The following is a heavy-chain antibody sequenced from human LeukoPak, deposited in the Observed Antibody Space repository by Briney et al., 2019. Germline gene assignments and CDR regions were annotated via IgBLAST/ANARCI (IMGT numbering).Heavy chain of an antibody. V-gene: IGHV3-30-3*01. D-gene: IGHD2-15*01. CDR2: ISYDGSNK. Sequence: GGSLRLSCAASGFTFSSYAMHWVRQAPGKGLEWVAVISYDGSNKYYADSVKGRFTISRDNSKNTLYLQMNSLRAEDTAVYYCARDLFPRKYCSGGSCYQNYYYGMDVWGQGTTVTVSS. CDR1: GFTFSSYA. J-gene: IGHJ6*02. CDR3: ARDLFPRKYCSGGSCYQNYYYGMDV.